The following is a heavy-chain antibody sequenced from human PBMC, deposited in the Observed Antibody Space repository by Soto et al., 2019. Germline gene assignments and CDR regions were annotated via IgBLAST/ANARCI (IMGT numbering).Heavy chain of an antibody. V-gene: IGHV3-53*01. CDR2: VYSGGST. Sequence: GGSLRLSCAASGFTVSSSYMSWVRQAPGKGLEWVSIVYSGGSTYYADSVKGRFTISRDNSKNTLYLQMDSLRAEDTAVYYCARGLYCGGGCYGAAFDIWGPGTMVTVSS. CDR1: GFTVSSSY. CDR3: ARGLYCGGGCYGAAFDI. D-gene: IGHD2-21*02. J-gene: IGHJ3*02.